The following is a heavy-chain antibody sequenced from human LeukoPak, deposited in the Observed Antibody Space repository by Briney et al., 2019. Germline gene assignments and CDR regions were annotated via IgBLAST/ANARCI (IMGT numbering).Heavy chain of an antibody. CDR3: ARNIYGEAVLDS. D-gene: IGHD4-17*01. CDR1: GFTISSNF. V-gene: IGHV3-53*01. J-gene: IGHJ4*02. CDR2: IYSDGST. Sequence: PGGSLRLSCVVSGFTISSNFMSWVRQAPGMGLEWVSTIYSDGSTYYADSVKGRFTISRDNSKSTLYVQMNSLRAEDTAVYFCARNIYGEAVLDSWGQGTLVTVSS.